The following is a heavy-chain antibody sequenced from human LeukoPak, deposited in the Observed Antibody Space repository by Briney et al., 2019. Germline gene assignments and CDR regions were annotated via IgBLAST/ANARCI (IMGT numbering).Heavy chain of an antibody. CDR2: MNPNSGNT. CDR3: ARGRSSGWYPSNYYYYYGMDV. V-gene: IGHV1-8*01. D-gene: IGHD6-19*01. Sequence: ASVKVSCKASGYTFTSYDINWVRQATGQGLEWMGWMNPNSGNTGYAQKFQGRVTMTRNTSISTANMELSSLRSEDTAVYYCARGRSSGWYPSNYYYYYGMDVWGQGTTVTVSS. J-gene: IGHJ6*02. CDR1: GYTFTSYD.